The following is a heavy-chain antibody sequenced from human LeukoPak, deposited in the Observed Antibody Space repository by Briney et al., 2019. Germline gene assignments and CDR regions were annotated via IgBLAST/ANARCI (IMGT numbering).Heavy chain of an antibody. CDR2: IYPGDSDT. CDR1: GYSFTSYW. V-gene: IGHV5-51*01. Sequence: GESLKISCKGSGYSFTSYWIGWVRQMPGKGLEWMGIIYPGDSDTRYSPSFQGQVTISADKSISTAYLQWSSLKASDTAMYYCARRAETIAAADLYYFDYWGQGTLVTVSS. CDR3: ARRAETIAAADLYYFDY. J-gene: IGHJ4*02. D-gene: IGHD6-13*01.